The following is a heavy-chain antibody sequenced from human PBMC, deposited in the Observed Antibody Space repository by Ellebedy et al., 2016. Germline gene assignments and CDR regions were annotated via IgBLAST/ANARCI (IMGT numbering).Heavy chain of an antibody. Sequence: GESLKISXSASGFTFSSYSMNWVRQAPGKGLEWVSSISSSSSYIYYADPVKGRFTISRDNSKNTLYLQMNSLRAEDTVVYYCAKETDYGDFPGWFQHWGQGTLVTVSS. D-gene: IGHD4-17*01. V-gene: IGHV3-21*04. CDR2: ISSSSSYI. J-gene: IGHJ1*01. CDR3: AKETDYGDFPGWFQH. CDR1: GFTFSSYS.